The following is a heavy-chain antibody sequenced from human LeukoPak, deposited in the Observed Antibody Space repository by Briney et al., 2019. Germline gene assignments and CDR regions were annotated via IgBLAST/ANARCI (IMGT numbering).Heavy chain of an antibody. CDR2: VSWNSGSI. J-gene: IGHJ4*02. V-gene: IGHV3-9*01. CDR1: GFTFDDYA. CDR3: AKKGSGSYFDY. D-gene: IGHD3-10*01. Sequence: GRSLRLSCAASGFTFDDYAVHWVRQAPGKGLEWVSGVSWNSGSIGYADSVKGRFTISRDNAKNSLYLQMNSLRAEDTALYYCAKKGSGSYFDYWGQGTLVTVSS.